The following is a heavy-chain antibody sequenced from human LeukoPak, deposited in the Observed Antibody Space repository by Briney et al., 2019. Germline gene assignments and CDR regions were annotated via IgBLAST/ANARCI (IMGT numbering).Heavy chain of an antibody. V-gene: IGHV3-30*02. CDR1: EFTFSSYG. J-gene: IGHJ4*02. CDR2: IRYDGSNK. D-gene: IGHD3-10*01. Sequence: PGGSLRLSCAASEFTFSSYGMHWVRQAPGKGLEWVAFIRYDGSNKYYADSVKGRFTISRDNSKNTLYLQMNSLRAEDTAVYYCAKYGSGRLGYYFDYWGQGTLVTVSS. CDR3: AKYGSGRLGYYFDY.